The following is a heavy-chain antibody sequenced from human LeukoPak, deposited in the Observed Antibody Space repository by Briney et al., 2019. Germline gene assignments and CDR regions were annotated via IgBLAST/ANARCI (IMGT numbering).Heavy chain of an antibody. Sequence: GGSLRLSCAASGTVFNSYTMNWVRQAPGKGLEWVSAIRSSSSSIYYADSVKGRFTISRDNAQNSVFLQMNSLRAEDTAVYYCTRDGQYYGMDVWGQGATVIVSS. CDR2: IRSSSSSI. J-gene: IGHJ6*02. CDR1: GTVFNSYT. CDR3: TRDGQYYGMDV. V-gene: IGHV3-21*01.